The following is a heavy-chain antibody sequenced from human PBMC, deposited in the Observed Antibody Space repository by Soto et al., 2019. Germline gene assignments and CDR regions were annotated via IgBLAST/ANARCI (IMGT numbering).Heavy chain of an antibody. V-gene: IGHV4-34*01. CDR2: INHSGST. Sequence: QVQLQQWGAGLLKPSETLSLTCAVYGGSFSGYYWSWIRQPPGKGLEWMGEINHSGSTNYNPSLKSRVTISVDTSKNQFSLKLSSVTAADTAVYYCARGLRGIAARPYYYYGMDVWGQGTTVTVSS. D-gene: IGHD6-6*01. CDR3: ARGLRGIAARPYYYYGMDV. CDR1: GGSFSGYY. J-gene: IGHJ6*02.